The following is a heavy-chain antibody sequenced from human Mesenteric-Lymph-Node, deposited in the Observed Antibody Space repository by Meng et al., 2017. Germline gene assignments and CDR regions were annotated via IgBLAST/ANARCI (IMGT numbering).Heavy chain of an antibody. J-gene: IGHJ4*02. D-gene: IGHD6-19*01. CDR1: GFTFSSYT. CDR2: ISGTTIYI. V-gene: IGHV3-21*01. Sequence: GGSLRLSCAASGFTFSSYTMHWVRQAPGKGLEWVSSISGTTIYIYYADSVKDRFTISRDNAKNSLYLQMNSLRAEDTAVYYCARVTNTGWHSLGYWVQGTLVTVS. CDR3: ARVTNTGWHSLGY.